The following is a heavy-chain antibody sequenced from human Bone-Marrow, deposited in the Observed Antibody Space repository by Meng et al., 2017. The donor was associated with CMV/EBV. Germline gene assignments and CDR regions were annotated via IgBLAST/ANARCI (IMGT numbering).Heavy chain of an antibody. V-gene: IGHV1-8*03. CDR3: ARGRHPFGELFYFDY. J-gene: IGHJ4*02. Sequence: ASVKVSCKASGYTFTSYEINWVRQATGQGLEWMGWMNPNSGNTGYAQKFQGRVTITRNTSISTAYLELSSLRSEDTAVYYCARGRHPFGELFYFDYWGQGTLVTVSS. CDR1: GYTFTSYE. CDR2: MNPNSGNT. D-gene: IGHD3-10*01.